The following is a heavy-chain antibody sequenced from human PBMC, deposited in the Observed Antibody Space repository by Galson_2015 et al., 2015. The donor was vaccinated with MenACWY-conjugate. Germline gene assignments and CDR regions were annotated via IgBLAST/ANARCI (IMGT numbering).Heavy chain of an antibody. V-gene: IGHV1-18*01. CDR3: ARVQRDKRDNWFDP. CDR1: GYTFTSYG. CDR2: ISAYNGNT. J-gene: IGHJ5*02. Sequence: SVKVSCKASGYTFTSYGISWVRQAPGQGLEWMGWISAYNGNTKYEQKFQGRVTMTTDTSTSTAYMELRSLRSDDTALYYCARVQRDKRDNWFDPWGQGTLVTVSS. D-gene: IGHD2-2*01.